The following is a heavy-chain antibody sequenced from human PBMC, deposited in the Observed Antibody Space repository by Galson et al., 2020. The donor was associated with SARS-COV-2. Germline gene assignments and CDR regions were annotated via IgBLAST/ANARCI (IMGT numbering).Heavy chain of an antibody. J-gene: IGHJ3*02. D-gene: IGHD2-21*02. CDR2: IYYSGTT. V-gene: IGHV4-39*01. CDR3: VSVYCGGDCSDAFDI. Sequence: ETSETLSLTCTVSGGSISSSSYYWGWIRQPPGKGLEWIGSIYYSGTTYYNPSLQSRVTISVDTSKNQFSLKLSSVTAADTAVYYCVSVYCGGDCSDAFDIWGQGTMVTVSS. CDR1: GGSISSSSYY.